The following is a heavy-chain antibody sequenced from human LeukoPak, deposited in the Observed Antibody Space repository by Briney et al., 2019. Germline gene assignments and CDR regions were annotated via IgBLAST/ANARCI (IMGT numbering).Heavy chain of an antibody. Sequence: SETLSLTCTVSGGSISSSSYYWGWIRQPPGKGLEWIGSIYYSGSTYYNPSLKSRVTISVDTSKNQFSLELSSVTAADTAVYYCARHPPQVVVPAATSYYYYYGMDVWGQGTTVTVSS. V-gene: IGHV4-39*01. D-gene: IGHD2-2*01. CDR1: GGSISSSSYY. J-gene: IGHJ6*02. CDR3: ARHPPQVVVPAATSYYYYYGMDV. CDR2: IYYSGST.